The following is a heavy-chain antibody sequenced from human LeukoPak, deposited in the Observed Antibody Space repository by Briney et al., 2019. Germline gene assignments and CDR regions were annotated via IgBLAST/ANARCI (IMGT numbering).Heavy chain of an antibody. Sequence: RGSLRLSCAASGFTFSSYSMNWVRQAPGKVLEWVSYISSSGSSIYYADSVKGRFTISRDNAKNSLYLQMNSLRAEDTAVYYCARDPTAGVWGQGTLVTVPS. CDR2: ISSSGSSI. CDR3: ARDPTAGV. V-gene: IGHV3-48*01. J-gene: IGHJ4*02. CDR1: GFTFSSYS.